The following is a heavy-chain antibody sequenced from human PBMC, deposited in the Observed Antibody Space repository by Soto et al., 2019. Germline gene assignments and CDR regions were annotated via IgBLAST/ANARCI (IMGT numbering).Heavy chain of an antibody. CDR1: GDTFHSHA. Sequence: QVQLVQSGAEVKKPGSSVKVSCKGSGDTFHSHALSWVRQAPGQGLEWMGGIIPMFGTANYAQKFQGRVTITADTSTSTAYMELSSLRFEDTAFYYCAVIGYDLDYWGQGTLVAVSS. CDR3: AVIGYDLDY. D-gene: IGHD5-12*01. V-gene: IGHV1-69*06. CDR2: IIPMFGTA. J-gene: IGHJ4*02.